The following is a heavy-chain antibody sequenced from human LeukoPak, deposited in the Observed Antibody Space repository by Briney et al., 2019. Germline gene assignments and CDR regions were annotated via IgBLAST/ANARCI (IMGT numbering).Heavy chain of an antibody. CDR2: IKSKTDGGTT. J-gene: IGHJ5*02. D-gene: IGHD6-13*01. CDR1: GFTFSNAW. Sequence: GGSLRLSCAASGFTFSNAWMSWVRQALGKGLEWVGRIKSKTDGGTTDYAAPVKGRFTISRDDSKNTLYLQMNSLRAEDTAVYYCARDSGPFRVSSSWKDWFDPWGQGTLVTVSS. CDR3: ARDSGPFRVSSSWKDWFDP. V-gene: IGHV3-15*01.